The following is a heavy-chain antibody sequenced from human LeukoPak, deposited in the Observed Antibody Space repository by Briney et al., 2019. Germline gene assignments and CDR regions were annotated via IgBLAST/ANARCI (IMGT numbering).Heavy chain of an antibody. CDR1: GYTFTGYY. CDR3: AREVTGTLDAFDI. CDR2: INPNSVGT. Sequence: AASVKVSCTASGYTFTGYYMHWVRQAPGQGLEWMGWINPNSVGTNYAQRFQGRVTMARDTSISTAYMELSRLRSDDTAVYYCAREVTGTLDAFDIWGQGTMVTVSS. D-gene: IGHD1-7*01. V-gene: IGHV1-2*02. J-gene: IGHJ3*02.